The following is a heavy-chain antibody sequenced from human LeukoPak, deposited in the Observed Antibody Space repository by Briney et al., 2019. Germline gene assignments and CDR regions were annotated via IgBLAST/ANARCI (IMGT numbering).Heavy chain of an antibody. CDR1: GYTFTSYD. CDR3: ARYHGDYSYYYYGMDV. D-gene: IGHD4-17*01. V-gene: IGHV1-8*01. J-gene: IGHJ6*02. CDR2: MNPNSGNT. Sequence: GASVKVSCKASGYTFTSYDINWVRQATGQGLEWMGWMNPNSGNTGYAQKFQGRVTMTRNTSISTAYTELSSLRSEDTAVYYCARYHGDYSYYYYGMDVWGQGTTVTVSS.